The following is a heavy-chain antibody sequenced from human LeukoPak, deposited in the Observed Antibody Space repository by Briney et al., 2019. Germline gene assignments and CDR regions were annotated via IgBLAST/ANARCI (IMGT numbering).Heavy chain of an antibody. D-gene: IGHD4-17*01. V-gene: IGHV1-24*01. Sequence: ASVKVSCTVSGYSITELYMNWVRQAPGKGLEWMGGFDPEDGETIYAQKFQGRVTMTEDTSTDTAYMEMSSLRSEDTAVYTCAAFPMTAVTTGYCDGMDVWGQGTTVTVSS. CDR1: GYSITELY. CDR3: AAFPMTAVTTGYCDGMDV. J-gene: IGHJ6*02. CDR2: FDPEDGET.